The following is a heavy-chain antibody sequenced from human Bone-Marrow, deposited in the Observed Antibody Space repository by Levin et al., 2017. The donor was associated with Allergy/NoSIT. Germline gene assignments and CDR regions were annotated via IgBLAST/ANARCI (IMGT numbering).Heavy chain of an antibody. CDR3: ARGEYSSSWYFRY. J-gene: IGHJ4*02. Sequence: GSLRLSCTVSGGSVSSGSYYWSWIRQPPGKGLEWIGYIYYSGSTNYNLFLPRRVTISVDTSKNQFSLKLSAVTAADTAVEDCARGEYSSSWYFRYWGQGTLVTVSS. CDR1: GGSVSSGSYY. D-gene: IGHD6-13*01. V-gene: IGHV4-61*01. CDR2: IYYSGST.